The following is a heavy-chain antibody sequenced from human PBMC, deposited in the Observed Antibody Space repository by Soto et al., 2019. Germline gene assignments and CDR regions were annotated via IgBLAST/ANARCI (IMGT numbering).Heavy chain of an antibody. CDR2: ISYDGSNT. J-gene: IGHJ4*02. Sequence: QVQLVESGGGVVQPGRSLRLSCAASGFTFSNYGVHWVRQAPGKGLEWVAIISYDGSNTYFADSVKGRFTISRDNYKNTLYLQMNSLRAEDTAVYYCAKDRVGTTYYFDNWGQGTLVTVSS. CDR3: AKDRVGTTYYFDN. D-gene: IGHD1-26*01. V-gene: IGHV3-30*18. CDR1: GFTFSNYG.